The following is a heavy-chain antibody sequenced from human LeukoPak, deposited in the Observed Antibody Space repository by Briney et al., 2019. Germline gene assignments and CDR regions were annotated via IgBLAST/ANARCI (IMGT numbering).Heavy chain of an antibody. Sequence: GGSLRLSCAASGFTVSSNYMSWVRQAPEKGLAWVSVIYSGGSTYYADSVKGRFTISRDNSKNTLYLQMNSLRAEDTAVYYCARQVAVAGYGMDVWGQGTTVTVSS. CDR2: IYSGGST. CDR1: GFTVSSNY. CDR3: ARQVAVAGYGMDV. D-gene: IGHD6-19*01. J-gene: IGHJ6*02. V-gene: IGHV3-53*01.